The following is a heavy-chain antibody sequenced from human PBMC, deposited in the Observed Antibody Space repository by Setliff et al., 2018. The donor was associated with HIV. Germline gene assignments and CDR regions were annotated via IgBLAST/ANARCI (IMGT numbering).Heavy chain of an antibody. J-gene: IGHJ4*02. CDR2: INPTAGST. CDR1: GYDFDFYY. D-gene: IGHD6-19*01. Sequence: ASVKVSCKSSGYDFDFYYVHWVRQAPGQGFEWMGVINPTAGSTTYAQRFGGRVTMTRDTSTRTVDMELSSLRSEDTAVYYCASHAKTVDNGLLDHWGQGTLVTVSS. V-gene: IGHV1-46*02. CDR3: ASHAKTVDNGLLDH.